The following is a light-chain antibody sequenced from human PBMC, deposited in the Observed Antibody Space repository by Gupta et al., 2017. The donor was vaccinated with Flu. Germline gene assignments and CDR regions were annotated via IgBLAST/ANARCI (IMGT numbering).Light chain of an antibody. V-gene: IGKV3-15*01. CDR2: GAS. CDR1: QSVSSN. CDR3: QQHNNRTPIT. Sequence: EIVMTQSPATLSVSPGERATLSCRASQSVSSNLAWYQQKPGQAPRLLIYGASTRATGIPARFIGSGCGTEFTLITSSRQYEDVAVYYCQQHNNRTPITFGQGTQLEIK. J-gene: IGKJ2*01.